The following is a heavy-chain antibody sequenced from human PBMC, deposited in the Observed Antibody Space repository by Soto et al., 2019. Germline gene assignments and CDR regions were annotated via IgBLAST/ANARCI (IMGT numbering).Heavy chain of an antibody. CDR3: ASGERSCCFDY. D-gene: IGHD2-15*01. J-gene: IGHJ4*02. CDR1: GGSISSSNW. CDR2: IYHSGST. Sequence: QVQLQESGPGLVKPSGTLSLTCAVSGGSISSSNWWSWVRQPPGKGLEWIGEIYHSGSTNYNPSLQRRVTTSVDKAKNQFSLKRSSVTAADTAVYYCASGERSCCFDYWGQGTLVTVSS. V-gene: IGHV4-4*02.